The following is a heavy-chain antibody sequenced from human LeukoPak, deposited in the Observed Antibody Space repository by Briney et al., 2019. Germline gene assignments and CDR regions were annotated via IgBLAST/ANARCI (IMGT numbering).Heavy chain of an antibody. J-gene: IGHJ3*02. Sequence: SGPTLVNPTQTLTLTCTFSGFSLSTSGMCVSWIRQPPGKALEWLARIDWDDDKYYSTSLKTRLTISKDTSKNQVVLTMTNMDPVDTATYYCARSPRWYGGLGAFDIWGQGTMVTGSS. CDR2: IDWDDDK. CDR1: GFSLSTSGMC. D-gene: IGHD4-23*01. V-gene: IGHV2-70*11. CDR3: ARSPRWYGGLGAFDI.